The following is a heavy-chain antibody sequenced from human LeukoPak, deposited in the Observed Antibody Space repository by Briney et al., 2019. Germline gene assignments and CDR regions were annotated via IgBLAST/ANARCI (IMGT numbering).Heavy chain of an antibody. J-gene: IGHJ4*02. CDR2: ISGSGGST. Sequence: GGSLRLSCAASGFTFSSYAMSWVRQAPGKGLEWVSAISGSGGSTYYADSVKGRFTISRDNSKNTLYLQMNSLRAEDTAVYYCAKDTSTDYYDSSGYIDYWGQGTLATVSS. D-gene: IGHD3-22*01. V-gene: IGHV3-23*01. CDR1: GFTFSSYA. CDR3: AKDTSTDYYDSSGYIDY.